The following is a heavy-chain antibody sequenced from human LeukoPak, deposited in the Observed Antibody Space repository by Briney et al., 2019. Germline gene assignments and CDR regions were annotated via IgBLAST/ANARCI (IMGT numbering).Heavy chain of an antibody. CDR3: ARGWGYSYGYYFDY. J-gene: IGHJ4*02. CDR1: GVTISSQA. D-gene: IGHD5-18*01. V-gene: IGHV3-23*01. Sequence: PGGSLRLSCVASGVTISSQAMSWVRQAAGKGLEWVSTIGSGGSTYYADSVKGRFTISRDNSKNTLYLQMNSLRAEDTAVYYCARGWGYSYGYYFDYWGQGTLVTVSS. CDR2: IGSGGST.